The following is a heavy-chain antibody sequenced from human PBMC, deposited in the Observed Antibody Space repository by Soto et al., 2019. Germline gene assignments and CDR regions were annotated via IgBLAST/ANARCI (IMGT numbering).Heavy chain of an antibody. CDR1: GFTFSDCA. CDR2: ISGTGRST. CDR3: AKGNTSGWYFFDY. Sequence: GGSLRLSCEASGFTFSDCAMSWVRQAPGKGLEWVSGISGTGRSTFYADSVKDRFTISRDNSKNTVYLQMTSLRAEDTAVYYCAKGNTSGWYFFDYWGQGTLVTVSS. V-gene: IGHV3-23*01. D-gene: IGHD6-19*01. J-gene: IGHJ4*02.